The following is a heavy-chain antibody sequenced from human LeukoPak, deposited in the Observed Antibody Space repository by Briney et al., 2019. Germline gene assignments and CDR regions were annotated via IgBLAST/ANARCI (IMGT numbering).Heavy chain of an antibody. CDR3: ARGFGFGELLPFDY. J-gene: IGHJ4*02. Sequence: PGGSLRLSCAASGFTFDDYGMSWVRQAPGKGLEWVSGINWNGGSTGYADSVKGRFTISRDNAKNSLYLQMNSLRAEDTALYYCARGFGFGELLPFDYWGQGTLVTVSS. V-gene: IGHV3-20*04. CDR2: INWNGGST. CDR1: GFTFDDYG. D-gene: IGHD3-10*01.